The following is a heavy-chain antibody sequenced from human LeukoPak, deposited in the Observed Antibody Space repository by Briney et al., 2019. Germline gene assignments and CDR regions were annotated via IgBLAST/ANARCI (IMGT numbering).Heavy chain of an antibody. CDR2: IGGTGSDR. V-gene: IGHV3-21*01. J-gene: IGHJ4*02. Sequence: KPGGSLRLSCAASGFSFSSYGINWVRQAPGKGLEWVSSIGGTGSDRYYAESVKGRFTISRDNAKNSLYLQMNSLRAEDTSVYYCATETVGRHYDYWGQGTLLTVSS. CDR3: ATETVGRHYDY. CDR1: GFSFSSYG. D-gene: IGHD1-14*01.